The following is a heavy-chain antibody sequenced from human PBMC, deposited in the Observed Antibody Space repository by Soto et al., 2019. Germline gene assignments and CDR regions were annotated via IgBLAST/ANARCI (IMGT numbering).Heavy chain of an antibody. CDR2: SRDKAQGYST. J-gene: IGHJ4*02. Sequence: GALRLSCAGSGFTLSDHYIDWVRQAPGKGLEWVGRSRDKAQGYSTAYAASVKGRFTTSRDESKNSVYLQMNSLSAGDTAMYYCARDWSPFDLWGQGTLVTVSS. D-gene: IGHD3-3*01. CDR1: GFTLSDHY. CDR3: ARDWSPFDL. V-gene: IGHV3-72*01.